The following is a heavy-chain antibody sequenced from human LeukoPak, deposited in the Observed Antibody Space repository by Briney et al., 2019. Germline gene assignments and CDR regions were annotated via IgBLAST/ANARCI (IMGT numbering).Heavy chain of an antibody. Sequence: PAGGSLRLSCAASGFTFSSYGMHWVRQAPGRGLEWVAIIWYDGSNRYYADSVKGRFTISRDNSKNTLYLQMNSLRAEDTAVYYCARDWPSEWQHLPDYDAVDIWGQGTMVTVSS. CDR1: GFTFSSYG. V-gene: IGHV3-33*08. CDR2: IWYDGSNR. J-gene: IGHJ3*02. CDR3: ARDWPSEWQHLPDYDAVDI. D-gene: IGHD6-13*01.